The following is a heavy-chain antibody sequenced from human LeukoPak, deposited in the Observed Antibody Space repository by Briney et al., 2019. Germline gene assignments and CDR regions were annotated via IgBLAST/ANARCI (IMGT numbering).Heavy chain of an antibody. CDR1: GYSFSSNYF. CDR2: ISHSGTT. J-gene: IGHJ4*02. CDR3: ARINTVKATFDY. D-gene: IGHD4-11*01. Sequence: PSETLSLTCSVSGYSFSSNYFWGWIRQPPGKGLEWIATISHSGTTYYNPSLKSRVTISIDTSKNQFSLRLSSVTAADTAVYYCARINTVKATFDYWAREPWSPSPQ. V-gene: IGHV4-38-2*01.